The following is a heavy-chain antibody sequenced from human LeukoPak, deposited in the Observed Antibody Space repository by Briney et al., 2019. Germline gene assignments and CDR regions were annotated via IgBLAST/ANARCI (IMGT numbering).Heavy chain of an antibody. CDR1: GGTFSSYA. V-gene: IGHV1-69*04. D-gene: IGHD5-18*01. J-gene: IGHJ4*02. Sequence: GASVKVSCKASGGTFSSYAISWVRQAPGQGLEWMGRIIPILGIANYAQKFQGRVTITADKSTSTAYMELSSLRSEDTAVYYCARHSTGIQKFDYWGQGTLVTVSS. CDR2: IIPILGIA. CDR3: ARHSTGIQKFDY.